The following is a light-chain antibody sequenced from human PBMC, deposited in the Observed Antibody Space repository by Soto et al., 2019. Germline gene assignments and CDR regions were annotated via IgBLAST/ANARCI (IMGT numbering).Light chain of an antibody. CDR2: QAS. J-gene: IGKJ1*01. CDR1: QSISSW. Sequence: IRMAQSPYTLSAAVGYRFTITWRASQSISSWLAWYKQKQGKAPNLLIYQASSLESGVQSRFSGSGSGTEFTITISSMQPGDLATYYCKKYNSYSRTCGHGTTGDIK. V-gene: IGKV1-5*03. CDR3: KKYNSYSRT.